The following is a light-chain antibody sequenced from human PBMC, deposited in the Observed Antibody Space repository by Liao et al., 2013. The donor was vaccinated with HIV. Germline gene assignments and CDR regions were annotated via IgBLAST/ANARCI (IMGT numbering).Light chain of an antibody. J-gene: IGLJ3*02. Sequence: SYELTQPPSVSVSPGQTASITCSGDKLGDKYACWFQQKPGQSPVLVIYQDNRRPSGIPERFSGSNSGNTATLTISRVEAGDEADYYCQVWDSPSDHRVFGGGTKLTVL. V-gene: IGLV3-1*01. CDR2: QDN. CDR3: QVWDSPSDHRV. CDR1: KLGDKY.